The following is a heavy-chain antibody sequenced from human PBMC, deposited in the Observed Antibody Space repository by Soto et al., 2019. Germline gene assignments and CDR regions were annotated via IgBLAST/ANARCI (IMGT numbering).Heavy chain of an antibody. V-gene: IGHV4-61*08. J-gene: IGHJ4*02. CDR3: ARRMITFGGVDY. Sequence: SETLSLTCAVSGGSISSGGYSWSWIRQPPGKGLEWIGYIYYSGSTNYNPSLKSRVTISVDTSKNQFSLKLSSVTAADTAVYYCARRMITFGGVDYWGQGTLVTVSS. CDR1: GGSISSGGYS. D-gene: IGHD3-16*01. CDR2: IYYSGST.